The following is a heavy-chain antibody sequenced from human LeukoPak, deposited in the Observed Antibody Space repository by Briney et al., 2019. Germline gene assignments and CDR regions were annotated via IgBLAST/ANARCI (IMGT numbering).Heavy chain of an antibody. D-gene: IGHD2-2*01. Sequence: PGGSLRLSCAASGFTFSSYSMNWVRQAPGKGLECVSSINFSGSIIFYIDSVKGRFTISRANSKNSMYLQMNSLRAEDTAVYYCAPSSNEPGNYWGQGTPVTVSS. CDR2: INFSGSII. V-gene: IGHV3-48*04. J-gene: IGHJ4*02. CDR1: GFTFSSYS. CDR3: APSSNEPGNY.